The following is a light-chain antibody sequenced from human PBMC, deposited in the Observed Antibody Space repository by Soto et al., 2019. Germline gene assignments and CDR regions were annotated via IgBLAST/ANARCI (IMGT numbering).Light chain of an antibody. Sequence: DIRMTQSPSSLSASVGDRVTITCQASQDISNYLNWYQQKPGKAPKLLIYDASNLETGVPSRFSGSGSGTDFTFTISSLQPEDIATYYCQQYDNLPPVLTFGGGTKVEIK. J-gene: IGKJ4*01. CDR3: QQYDNLPPVLT. V-gene: IGKV1-33*01. CDR1: QDISNY. CDR2: DAS.